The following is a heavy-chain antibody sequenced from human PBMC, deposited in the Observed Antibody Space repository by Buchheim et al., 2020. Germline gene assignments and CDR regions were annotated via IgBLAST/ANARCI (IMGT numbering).Heavy chain of an antibody. CDR2: ISSSSSYI. V-gene: IGHV3-21*01. D-gene: IGHD3-10*01. CDR1: GFTFSSYS. J-gene: IGHJ6*02. CDR3: ARVGVWFGESYYYYGMDV. Sequence: EVQLVESGGGLVKPGGSLRLSCAASGFTFSSYSMNWVRQAPGKGLEWVSSISSSSSYIYYADSVKGRFTIYRDNAKNSLYLQMNSLRAEDTAVYYCARVGVWFGESYYYYGMDVWGQGTT.